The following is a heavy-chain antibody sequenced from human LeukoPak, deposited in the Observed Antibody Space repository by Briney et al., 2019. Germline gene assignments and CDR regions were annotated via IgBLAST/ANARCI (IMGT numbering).Heavy chain of an antibody. V-gene: IGHV4-39*01. CDR2: IYYSGST. CDR3: ARWELLGNWFDP. Sequence: SQTLSLTCTVSGGSISSSSYYWGWIRQPPGKGLEWIGSIYYSGSTYYNPSLKSRVTISVDTSKNQFSLKLSSVTAADTAVYYCARWELLGNWFDPWGQGTLVTVSS. J-gene: IGHJ5*02. CDR1: GGSISSSSYY. D-gene: IGHD1-26*01.